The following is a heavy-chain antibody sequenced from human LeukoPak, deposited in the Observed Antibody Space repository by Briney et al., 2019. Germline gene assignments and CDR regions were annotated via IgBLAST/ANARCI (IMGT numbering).Heavy chain of an antibody. Sequence: PGGSLRLSCAASEFTFGEYALSWVRQTPVKGLEWVSTISGPGTSTYYADSVKGRFTISRDNSKNTLFLQMNTLRAEDTALYYCAKPGGPGIAARGAFDSWGQGTLVTVSS. CDR1: EFTFGEYA. CDR2: ISGPGTST. V-gene: IGHV3-23*01. CDR3: AKPGGPGIAARGAFDS. J-gene: IGHJ3*01. D-gene: IGHD6-25*01.